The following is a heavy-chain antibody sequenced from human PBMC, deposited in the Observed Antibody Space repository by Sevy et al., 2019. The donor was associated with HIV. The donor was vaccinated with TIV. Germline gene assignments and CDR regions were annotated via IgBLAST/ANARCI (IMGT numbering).Heavy chain of an antibody. D-gene: IGHD2-15*01. CDR1: GFTVSSNY. CDR2: IYSGGST. CDR3: ARDLNYCSGGSCYWFDP. V-gene: IGHV3-53*01. Sequence: GGSLRLSCTASGFTVSSNYMSWVRQAPGKGLEWVSLIYSGGSTYYADSVKGRFTISRDNSKNTLYLQMNSLRAEDTAVYYCARDLNYCSGGSCYWFDPWGQGTLVTVSS. J-gene: IGHJ5*02.